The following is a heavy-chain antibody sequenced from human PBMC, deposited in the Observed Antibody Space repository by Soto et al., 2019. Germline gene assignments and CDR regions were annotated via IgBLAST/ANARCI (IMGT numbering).Heavy chain of an antibody. Sequence: EGQLVESGGGLVKPGGSLRLSCAASRFAFQTYTMEWLRQPPGKGLEWVSSITISGNYIYYADSVKGRFTISRDNGRNSVYLQMNSLRAEDTAVYYCAKVGVLRTNFRWFDLWGQGTLVTVSS. CDR1: RFAFQTYT. CDR2: ITISGNYI. V-gene: IGHV3-21*01. CDR3: AKVGVLRTNFRWFDL. D-gene: IGHD2-8*01. J-gene: IGHJ5*02.